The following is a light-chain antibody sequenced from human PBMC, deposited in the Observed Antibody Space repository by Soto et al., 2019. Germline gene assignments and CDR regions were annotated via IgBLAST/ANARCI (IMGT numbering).Light chain of an antibody. CDR2: GRS. Sequence: IVLTQSPGTLSLSPGERATLSCRASQSVDSNYLAWYQQKPGQAPRLLIYGRSRRPTGIPDRFSGGGSGTDFTLTSSRLEPEAYAVYYCQQYSSGMFGQGTKVEI. J-gene: IGKJ1*01. CDR3: QQYSSGM. V-gene: IGKV3-20*01. CDR1: QSVDSNY.